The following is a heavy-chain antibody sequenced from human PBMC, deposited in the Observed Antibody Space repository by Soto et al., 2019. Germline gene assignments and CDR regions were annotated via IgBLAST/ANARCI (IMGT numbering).Heavy chain of an antibody. V-gene: IGHV3-9*01. Sequence: PGGSLRLSCAASGFTFDDYAMHWVRRAPGKGLEWVSGISWNIGSIGYADSVKGRFTISRDNAKNSLYLQMNSLRAEDTALYYCAKGIAAADTHYYYYYMDVWGKGTTVTVSS. CDR2: ISWNIGSI. CDR1: GFTFDDYA. CDR3: AKGIAAADTHYYYYYMDV. J-gene: IGHJ6*03. D-gene: IGHD6-13*01.